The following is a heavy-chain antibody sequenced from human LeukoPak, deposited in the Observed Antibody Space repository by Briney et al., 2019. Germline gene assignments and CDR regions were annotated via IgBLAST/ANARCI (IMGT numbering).Heavy chain of an antibody. CDR3: AKWGDYDILTGYYDSDY. CDR2: IVGSGSNT. J-gene: IGHJ4*02. V-gene: IGHV3-23*01. CDR1: GVTFSNYA. D-gene: IGHD3-9*01. Sequence: PGGSLRLSCAASGVTFSNYAMSWVRQAPGKGLEWVSAIVGSGSNTYYADSVKGRFTISRDNPKNTLYLQMNSLRAEDTAVYYCAKWGDYDILTGYYDSDYWGQGTLVTVSS.